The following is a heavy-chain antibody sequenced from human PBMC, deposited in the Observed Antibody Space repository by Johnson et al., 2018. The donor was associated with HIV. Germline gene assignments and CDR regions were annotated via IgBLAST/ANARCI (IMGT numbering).Heavy chain of an antibody. CDR2: ISFDGSNK. CDR1: GSTFSTYA. Sequence: VQLVESGGGVVQPGRSLRVSCAASGSTFSTYAMHWVRQAPCKGLEWVAVISFDGSNKYYADSVKGRFTISRDNSKNTLYLQMNSLRAEDTAVYYCARDETQRRYALTAFDIWGQGTMVTVSS. J-gene: IGHJ3*02. V-gene: IGHV3-30*04. D-gene: IGHD6-25*01. CDR3: ARDETQRRYALTAFDI.